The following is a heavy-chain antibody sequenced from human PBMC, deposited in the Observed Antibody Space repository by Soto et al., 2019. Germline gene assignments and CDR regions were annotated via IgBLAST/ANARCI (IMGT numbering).Heavy chain of an antibody. D-gene: IGHD1-1*01. J-gene: IGHJ3*02. CDR3: ARDGDNWNDEDAFDI. CDR1: GGTFSSYA. V-gene: IGHV1-69*13. Sequence: SVKVSCKSSGGTFSSYAISWVRQAPGQGLEWMGGIIPIFGTANYAQKFQGRVTITADESTSTAYMELSSLRSEDTAVYYCARDGDNWNDEDAFDIWGQGTMVTVS. CDR2: IIPIFGTA.